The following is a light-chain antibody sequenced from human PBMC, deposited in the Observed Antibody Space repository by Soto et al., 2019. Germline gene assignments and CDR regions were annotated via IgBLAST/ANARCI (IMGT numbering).Light chain of an antibody. CDR2: DSS. CDR1: QSVTNK. V-gene: IGKV3-15*01. J-gene: IGKJ5*01. CDR3: HQYKNLHIT. Sequence: EIVMTQSPGTLSVSPGERATLFCWASQSVTNKLAWYQQKPGQAPRLISYDSSTRDTGIPARFSGSGSGTELTHTISSLQTEDFSVYSGHQYKNLHITVDQGTRPEV.